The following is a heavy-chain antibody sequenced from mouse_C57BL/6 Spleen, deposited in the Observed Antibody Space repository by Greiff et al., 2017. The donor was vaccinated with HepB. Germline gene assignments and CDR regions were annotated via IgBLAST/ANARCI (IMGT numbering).Heavy chain of an antibody. CDR2: INPGSGGT. J-gene: IGHJ4*01. CDR3: ARDGYPYYAMDY. D-gene: IGHD2-3*01. CDR1: GYAFTNYL. V-gene: IGHV1-54*01. Sequence: QVQLQQSGAELVRPGTSVKVSCKASGYAFTNYLIEWVKQRPGQGLEWIGVINPGSGGTNYNEKFKGKATLTADKSSSTAYMQLSSLSSEDSAVYCCARDGYPYYAMDYWGQGTSVTVSS.